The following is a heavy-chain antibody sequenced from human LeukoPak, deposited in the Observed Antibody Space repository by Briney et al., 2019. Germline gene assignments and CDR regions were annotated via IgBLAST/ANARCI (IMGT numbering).Heavy chain of an antibody. CDR3: ARVGQYCSSASCFDY. D-gene: IGHD2-2*01. J-gene: IGHJ4*02. CDR1: GFTFSSYG. CDR2: IRYDGSNK. Sequence: PGGSLRLSCAASGFTFSSYGMHWVRQAPGKGLEWVAFIRYDGSNKYYADSVKGRFTISRDNSKNTLYLQMNSPRAEDTAVYYCARVGQYCSSASCFDYWGQGTLVTVSS. V-gene: IGHV3-30*02.